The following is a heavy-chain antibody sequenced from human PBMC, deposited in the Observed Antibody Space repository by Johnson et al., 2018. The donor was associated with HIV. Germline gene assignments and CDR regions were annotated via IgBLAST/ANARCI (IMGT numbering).Heavy chain of an antibody. CDR3: ARACRDGYTCDVYDI. CDR1: GFSITDNY. Sequence: VQLVESGGGLNQPGGSLRLSCEASGFSITDNYMSWVRQAPGKGLEWIAVINSGGDTYYADSVKGRCTISRDNSKNTLYLQMNSLRAEDTAVYYCARACRDGYTCDVYDIWGQGTMLTVSS. D-gene: IGHD5-24*01. CDR2: INSGGDT. V-gene: IGHV3-53*01. J-gene: IGHJ3*02.